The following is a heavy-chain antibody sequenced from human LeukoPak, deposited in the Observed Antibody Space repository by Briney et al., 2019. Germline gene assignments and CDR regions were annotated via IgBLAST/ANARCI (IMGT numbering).Heavy chain of an antibody. Sequence: GGSLRLSCAASGFTFSSYEMNWVRQAPGKGLEWVSYISSSGSTIYYADSVKGRFTIPRDNAKNSLYLQMNSLRAEDTAVYYCAREYYDILTGYYRPTYYFDYWGQGTLVTVSS. D-gene: IGHD3-9*01. CDR3: AREYYDILTGYYRPTYYFDY. CDR2: ISSSGSTI. V-gene: IGHV3-48*03. CDR1: GFTFSSYE. J-gene: IGHJ4*02.